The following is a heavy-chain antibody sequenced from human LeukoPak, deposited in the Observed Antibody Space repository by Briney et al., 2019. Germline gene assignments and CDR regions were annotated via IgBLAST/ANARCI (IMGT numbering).Heavy chain of an antibody. J-gene: IGHJ4*02. CDR1: GGSISSGGYY. D-gene: IGHD6-19*01. CDR2: IYYSGST. CDR3: GRSEEQWLGFDY. V-gene: IGHV4-31*03. Sequence: SETLSLTCTVSGGSISSGGYYWSWIRQHPGKGLEWIGYIYYSGSTYYNPSLKSRVTISVDTSKNQFSLKLSSVTAADTAVYYCGRSEEQWLGFDYWGQGTLVTVSS.